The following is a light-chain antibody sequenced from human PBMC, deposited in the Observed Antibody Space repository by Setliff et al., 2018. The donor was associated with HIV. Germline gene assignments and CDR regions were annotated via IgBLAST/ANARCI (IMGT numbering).Light chain of an antibody. CDR3: SSYAGNKGDV. Sequence: QSVLTQPPSASGSPGQSITISCTGTSGDVGGYNYVSWYQQYPGKAPKLLIHEVTKRPSGVPDRFSGSKSGNTASLPVPGLQAEDEADYYCSSYAGNKGDVFGTGTKVTVL. CDR1: SGDVGGYNY. CDR2: EVT. V-gene: IGLV2-8*01. J-gene: IGLJ1*01.